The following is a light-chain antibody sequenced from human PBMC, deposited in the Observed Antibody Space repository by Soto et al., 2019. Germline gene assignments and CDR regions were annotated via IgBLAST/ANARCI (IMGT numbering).Light chain of an antibody. CDR1: QNIDSW. Sequence: DLLMTQSPSSVSASIGHRVTITCRASQNIDSWLAWFQQKPGEAPRLLIYAAISLHSGVPSRFSGAGSGTDFSLTISSQQPEDFATYFCQQGNSFPLTFGGGTKVEIK. CDR3: QQGNSFPLT. V-gene: IGKV1-12*01. CDR2: AAI. J-gene: IGKJ4*01.